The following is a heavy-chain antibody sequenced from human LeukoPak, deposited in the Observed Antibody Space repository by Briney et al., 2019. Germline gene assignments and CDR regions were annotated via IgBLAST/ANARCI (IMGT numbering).Heavy chain of an antibody. CDR2: IYSGGST. V-gene: IGHV3-66*01. CDR1: GFTVSSNY. CDR3: ARVPGIAVAGTYYYYYYGMDV. Sequence: GGSLRLSCAASGFTVSSNYMSWVRQAPGKGLEWVSVIYSGGSTYYADSVKGRFTISRDNSKNTLYLQMNSLRAEDTAVYYCARVPGIAVAGTYYYYYYGMDVWGQGTTVTVSS. D-gene: IGHD6-19*01. J-gene: IGHJ6*02.